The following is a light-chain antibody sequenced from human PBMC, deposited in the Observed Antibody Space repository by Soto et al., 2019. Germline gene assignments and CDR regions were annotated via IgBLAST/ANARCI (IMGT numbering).Light chain of an antibody. CDR3: QQLKSYTWT. CDR1: QDISTY. Sequence: DIPVTQSPSFLSASVGDRVTITCRASQDISTYLAWFQQKPGKAPKLLIYGASTLQSGVPSRFSGSGSGTEFTLTISSLQPEDFATYSCQQLKSYTWTFGQGTKVEIK. J-gene: IGKJ1*01. V-gene: IGKV1-9*01. CDR2: GAS.